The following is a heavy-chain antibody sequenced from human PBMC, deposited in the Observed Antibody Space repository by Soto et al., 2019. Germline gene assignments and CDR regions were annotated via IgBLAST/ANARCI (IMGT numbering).Heavy chain of an antibody. CDR2: IIPIFGTA. CDR3: ARATPDSSGYYFYHFDY. D-gene: IGHD3-22*01. CDR1: GGTFSSYA. V-gene: IGHV1-69*01. Sequence: QVQLVQSGAEVKKPGSSVKVSCKASGGTFSSYAISWVRQAPGQGLEWMGGIIPIFGTANYAQKFQGRVTMTADESTSTAYMELSSLRSEDTAVYYCARATPDSSGYYFYHFDYWGQGTLVTVSS. J-gene: IGHJ4*02.